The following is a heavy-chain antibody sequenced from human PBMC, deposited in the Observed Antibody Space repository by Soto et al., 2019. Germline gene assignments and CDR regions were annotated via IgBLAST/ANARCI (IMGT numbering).Heavy chain of an antibody. CDR2: ISYDGNNK. CDR1: GLTLSNYC. Sequence: GGSLRLSSAASGLTLSNYCVHWVRKAPGKGLEWVAVISYDGNNKYYADSVKGRFTISRDTSKNTVYLQMDSLRDGDTAVYHCARDPYRSFDYWGQGTLVTVSS. D-gene: IGHD1-1*01. V-gene: IGHV3-33*01. CDR3: ARDPYRSFDY. J-gene: IGHJ4*02.